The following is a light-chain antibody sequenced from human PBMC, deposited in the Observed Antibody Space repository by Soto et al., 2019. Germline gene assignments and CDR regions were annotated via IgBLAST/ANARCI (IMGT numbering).Light chain of an antibody. CDR3: QQYDNLPLT. V-gene: IGKV1-33*01. CDR2: DAS. CDR1: QDIANY. Sequence: DIQMPQSPSSLSASVGDRVTITCQASQDIANYLNWYQQKAGRAPKFLIYDASNLETGVPSRFSGSGAGTDFTLTISSLQPEDIATYYGQQYDNLPLTFGGGTKVEIK. J-gene: IGKJ4*01.